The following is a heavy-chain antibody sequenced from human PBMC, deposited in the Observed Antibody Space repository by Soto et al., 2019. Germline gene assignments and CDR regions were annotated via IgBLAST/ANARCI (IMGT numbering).Heavy chain of an antibody. V-gene: IGHV3-48*01. Sequence: EVQLVESGGGLVQPGGSLRLSCAASGFTFSTYSMNWVRQAPGKGLEWVSYISYSSITIFYADSVKGRFTISRDNAKNSLSLQMNGLRAEDTAVYYCATAVGGYCSGVSCAHPPFDMWGQGTMVTVSS. D-gene: IGHD2-15*01. CDR2: ISYSSITI. J-gene: IGHJ3*02. CDR1: GFTFSTYS. CDR3: ATAVGGYCSGVSCAHPPFDM.